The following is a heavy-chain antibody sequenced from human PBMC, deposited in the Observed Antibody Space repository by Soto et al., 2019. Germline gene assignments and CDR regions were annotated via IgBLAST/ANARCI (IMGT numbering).Heavy chain of an antibody. J-gene: IGHJ5*02. CDR2: ISSSGSTI. CDR1: GFTFSDYY. CDR3: ERELYCCFEP. V-gene: IGHV3-11*01. Sequence: QVQLVESGGGLVKPGGSLRLSCAASGFTFSDYYMSCIRQTPRKGLEWVSYISSSGSTIYYADSVKGRFTISRDNAKNSPYLQMNSLRAQDTAGYYCERELYCCFEPWGKGSLVTVSS. D-gene: IGHD2-15*01.